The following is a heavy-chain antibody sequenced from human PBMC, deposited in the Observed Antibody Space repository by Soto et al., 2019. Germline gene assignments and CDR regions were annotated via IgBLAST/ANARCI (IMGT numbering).Heavy chain of an antibody. CDR2: ISAYNDYT. CDR1: GYTFISYG. D-gene: IGHD3-10*01. V-gene: IGHV1-18*01. Sequence: QVQLVQSGAEVKKPGSSVKVSCKASGYTFISYGISWVRQAPGQGLEWMGWISAYNDYTNYAQKLQGRVTMTTDTSTRIAYLHLRSLRSDETAVYYRAREGYYSGSGIYTPPRYYGRDVWGQGTTVSVSS. J-gene: IGHJ6*02. CDR3: AREGYYSGSGIYTPPRYYGRDV.